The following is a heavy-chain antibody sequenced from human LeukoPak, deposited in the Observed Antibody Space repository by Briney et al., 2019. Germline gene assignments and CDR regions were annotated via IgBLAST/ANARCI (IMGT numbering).Heavy chain of an antibody. V-gene: IGHV3-21*01. D-gene: IGHD4-17*01. CDR2: ISSSSSYI. J-gene: IGHJ1*01. CDR1: GFTFSSYS. CDR3: ARGYDYGDYAGYFQH. Sequence: PGGSLRLSCAASGFTFSSYSMNWVRQAPGKGLEWVSSISSSSSYIYYADSVKGRFTISRDNAKNSLYLQMNSLRAEDTAVYYCARGYDYGDYAGYFQHWGQGTLVTVSS.